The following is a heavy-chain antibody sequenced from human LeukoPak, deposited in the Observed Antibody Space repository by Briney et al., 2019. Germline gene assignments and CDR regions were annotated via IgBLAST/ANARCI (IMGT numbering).Heavy chain of an antibody. J-gene: IGHJ4*02. CDR2: ISWNSGSI. CDR3: AKVRPDGSSTSCYTVFDY. CDR1: GFTFDDYA. Sequence: GGSLRHSCAASGFTFDDYAMHWVRQAPGKGLEWVSGISWNSGSIGYADSVKGRFTISRDNAKNSLYLQMNSLRAEDTALYYCAKVRPDGSSTSCYTVFDYWGQGTLVTVSS. V-gene: IGHV3-9*01. D-gene: IGHD2-2*02.